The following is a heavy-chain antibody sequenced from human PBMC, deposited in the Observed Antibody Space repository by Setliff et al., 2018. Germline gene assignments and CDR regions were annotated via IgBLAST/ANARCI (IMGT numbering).Heavy chain of an antibody. D-gene: IGHD3-10*01. CDR1: GGSINEANYY. Sequence: SETLSLTCTVSGGSINEANYYWSWIRQPAGKGLEWIGHIYTRGSTNYNPSLRSRVSISVDTSKNHFSLRLSSVAATDTAVYYCARGSEFYYGSGTIDSWGPGTLVTVSS. CDR3: ARGSEFYYGSGTIDS. V-gene: IGHV4-61*09. J-gene: IGHJ4*02. CDR2: IYTRGST.